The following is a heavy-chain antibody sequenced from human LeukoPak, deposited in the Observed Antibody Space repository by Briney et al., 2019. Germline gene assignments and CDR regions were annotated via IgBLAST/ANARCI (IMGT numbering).Heavy chain of an antibody. V-gene: IGHV1-2*02. Sequence: ASVKVSCKSSGYTFTGCYIHWVRQAPGQGLEWMGWINCHSGGTNHAQKFQGSVTMTRDPSISTAYMELTSLISDDTAVYYCARGDTYGVDYWGQGTLVTVSS. D-gene: IGHD1-26*01. CDR3: ARGDTYGVDY. J-gene: IGHJ4*02. CDR2: INCHSGGT. CDR1: GYTFTGCY.